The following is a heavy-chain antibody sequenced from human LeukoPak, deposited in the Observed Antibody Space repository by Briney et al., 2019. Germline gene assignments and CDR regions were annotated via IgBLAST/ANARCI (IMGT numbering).Heavy chain of an antibody. CDR3: ARGRTFDN. CDR1: GGSISSGGYY. J-gene: IGHJ4*02. V-gene: IGHV4-31*03. CDR2: IYYSGST. Sequence: PSETLSLTCTVSGGSISSGGYYWSWIRQHPGKGLEWIGYIYYSGSTCYNPSLKSRVTISVETSKNQFSLRLSSVTAADTAVYYCARGRTFDNWGQGTLVTVSS.